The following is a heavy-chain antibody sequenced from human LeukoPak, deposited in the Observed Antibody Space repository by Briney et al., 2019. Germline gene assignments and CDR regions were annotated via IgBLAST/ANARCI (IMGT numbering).Heavy chain of an antibody. CDR1: GYTFTSYG. D-gene: IGHD6-13*01. J-gene: IGHJ4*02. CDR3: TRDLPYSSSWESIDY. CDR2: ISAYNGNT. V-gene: IGHV1-18*01. Sequence: ASVKVSCKASGYTFTSYGINWVRQAPGQGPEWMGWISAYNGNTKYAQNLQGRVTMTTDTSTSTAYMELRSLRSDDTAVYYCTRDLPYSSSWESIDYWGQGTLVTVSS.